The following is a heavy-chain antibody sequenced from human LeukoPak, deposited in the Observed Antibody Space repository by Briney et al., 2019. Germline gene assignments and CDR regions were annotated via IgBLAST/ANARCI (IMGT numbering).Heavy chain of an antibody. CDR2: IYYSGST. J-gene: IGHJ3*02. D-gene: IGHD5-24*01. Sequence: SETLSLTCTVSGGSISSSNYYWGWIRQPPGKGLEWIGSIYYSGSTYYNPSLKSRVTMSVDTSKNQFSLTLSSVTAADTAVYYCAGNRDAYFLNAFDIWGQGTMVTVSS. CDR1: GGSISSSNYY. V-gene: IGHV4-39*07. CDR3: AGNRDAYFLNAFDI.